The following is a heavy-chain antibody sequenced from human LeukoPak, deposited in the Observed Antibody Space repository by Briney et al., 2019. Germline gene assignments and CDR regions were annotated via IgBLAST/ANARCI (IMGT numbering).Heavy chain of an antibody. J-gene: IGHJ4*02. Sequence: ASVKVSCKASGYTFSSYYMHWVRLAPGQGLEWMGIIDPTGGDTTYAPKFQDRVTLTRDTSTSTVYLGLSSLRSDDTAVYYCARSTYYNFDYWGQGTLVTVSS. CDR1: GYTFSSYY. CDR3: ARSTYYNFDY. CDR2: IDPTGGDT. V-gene: IGHV1-46*01. D-gene: IGHD3-22*01.